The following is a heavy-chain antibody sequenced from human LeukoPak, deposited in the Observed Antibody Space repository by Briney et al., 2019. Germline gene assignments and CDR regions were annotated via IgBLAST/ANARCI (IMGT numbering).Heavy chain of an antibody. CDR2: IYYSGST. V-gene: IGHV4-31*03. J-gene: IGHJ5*02. D-gene: IGHD6-19*01. CDR3: ARDQVAGNWFDP. CDR1: GGSISSGGYY. Sequence: SETLSLTCTVSGGSISSGGYYWSWIRQHPGKGLEWIGYIYYSGSTYYNPSLKSRVTISVDTPKNQFSLKLSSVTAADTAVYYCARDQVAGNWFDPWGQGTLVTVSS.